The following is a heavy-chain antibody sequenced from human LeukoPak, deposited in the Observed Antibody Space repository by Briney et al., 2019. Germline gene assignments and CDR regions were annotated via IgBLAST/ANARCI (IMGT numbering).Heavy chain of an antibody. J-gene: IGHJ4*02. Sequence: GGSLRLSCAASGFTFSSYWMHWVRQAPGKGLVWVSRINGDGSSTSYADSVKGRFTISRDNAKNTLYLQMNSLRVEDTAVYYCAMIAVDGAGYWGQGTLVTVPS. CDR3: AMIAVDGAGY. CDR1: GFTFSSYW. D-gene: IGHD6-19*01. CDR2: INGDGSST. V-gene: IGHV3-74*01.